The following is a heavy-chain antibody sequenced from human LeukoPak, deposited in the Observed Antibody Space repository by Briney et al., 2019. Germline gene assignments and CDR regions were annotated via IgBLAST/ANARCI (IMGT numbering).Heavy chain of an antibody. CDR3: ARVTNYYYYMDV. CDR1: GGSISSHY. Sequence: SETLSLTCTVSGGSISSHYWSWIRQPPGKGLEWIGYIYYSGSTNYNPSLKSRVTISVDTSKNQFSLKLSSVTAADTAVYYCARVTNYYYYMDVWGKGTTVTVSS. V-gene: IGHV4-59*11. J-gene: IGHJ6*03. CDR2: IYYSGST.